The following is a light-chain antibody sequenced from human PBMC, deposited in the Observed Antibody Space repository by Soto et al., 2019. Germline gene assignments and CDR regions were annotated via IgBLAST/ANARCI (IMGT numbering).Light chain of an antibody. CDR3: ASYTSRRTLI. CDR1: SSDVGGYIY. J-gene: IGLJ2*01. Sequence: QSALTQPASVSGSPGQSITISCTGTSSDVGGYIYVSWYQQHPGKVPKLMIYDVSNRPSGVSNRFSGSKSGNTASLTISGLQTEDEADYYCASYTSRRTLIFGGGTKLNVL. CDR2: DVS. V-gene: IGLV2-14*03.